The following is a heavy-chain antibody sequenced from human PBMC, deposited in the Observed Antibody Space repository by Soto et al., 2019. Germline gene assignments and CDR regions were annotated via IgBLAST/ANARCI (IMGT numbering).Heavy chain of an antibody. J-gene: IGHJ5*02. D-gene: IGHD6-13*01. Sequence: GGSLRLSCAASGFSFSSFDMHWVRQATGKGLEWVSTIGTSGDTYYSGSVKGRFTISRENDEKSLYLQMNSLRAEDTAVYYCARARGQQLVLENWFDPWGQGTLVTVSS. V-gene: IGHV3-13*04. CDR1: GFSFSSFD. CDR2: IGTSGDT. CDR3: ARARGQQLVLENWFDP.